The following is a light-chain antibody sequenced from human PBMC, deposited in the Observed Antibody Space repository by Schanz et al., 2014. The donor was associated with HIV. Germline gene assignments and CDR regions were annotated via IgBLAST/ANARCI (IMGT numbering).Light chain of an antibody. CDR3: CSYTTTSTYV. Sequence: QSALTQPPSASGSPGQSVTISCTGTSSDVGGYNYVSWYQQHPGKAPKLMIYEVSKRPSGVPDRFSGSKSGNTASLTVSGLQAEDEADYYCCSYTTTSTYVFGAGTKLTAL. CDR2: EVS. V-gene: IGLV2-8*01. CDR1: SSDVGGYNY. J-gene: IGLJ1*01.